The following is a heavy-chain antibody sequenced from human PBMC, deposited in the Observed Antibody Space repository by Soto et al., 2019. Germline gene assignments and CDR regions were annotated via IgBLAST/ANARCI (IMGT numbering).Heavy chain of an antibody. J-gene: IGHJ4*02. CDR2: IYYSGST. V-gene: IGHV4-59*01. CDR1: GGSISSYY. CDR3: ARARYCGSSSCPKDYYFDY. Sequence: TVSGGSISSYYWSWIRQPPGKGLEWIGYIYYSGSTDYNHSLKSRVTISVATSKNQCSLTLSSVTAADTAVYYCARARYCGSSSCPKDYYFDYWGQGTLVTVSS. D-gene: IGHD2-2*01.